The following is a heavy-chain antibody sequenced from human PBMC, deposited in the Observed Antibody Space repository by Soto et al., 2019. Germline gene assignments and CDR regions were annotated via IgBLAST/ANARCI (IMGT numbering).Heavy chain of an antibody. J-gene: IGHJ4*02. D-gene: IGHD2-15*01. CDR3: ARDRAFTCYDY. CDR2: INEDGSQE. V-gene: IGHV3-7*05. CDR1: GFIFSTSW. Sequence: ELQLVESGGGLVHPGGSLRLSCAASGFIFSTSWMTWVRQAPGKGLEWVAGINEDGSQEYYVDSVKGRFIISRDNARNSLYLQMNSLRAEETAVYYCARDRAFTCYDYWGQGTVVTVSS.